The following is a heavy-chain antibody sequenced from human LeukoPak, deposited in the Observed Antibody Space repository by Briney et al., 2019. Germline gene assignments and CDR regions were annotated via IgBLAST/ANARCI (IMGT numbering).Heavy chain of an antibody. CDR1: GGSFSGYY. CDR3: AKTSRYCSSTSCYDYYGMDV. V-gene: IGHV4-34*01. D-gene: IGHD2-2*01. Sequence: PSETLSLTCAVYGGSFSGYYWSWIRQPPGKGLEWIGEINHSGSTNYNPSLKSRVTISVDTSKNQFSLKLSSVTAADTAVYYCAKTSRYCSSTSCYDYYGMDVWGQGTTVTVSS. CDR2: INHSGST. J-gene: IGHJ6*02.